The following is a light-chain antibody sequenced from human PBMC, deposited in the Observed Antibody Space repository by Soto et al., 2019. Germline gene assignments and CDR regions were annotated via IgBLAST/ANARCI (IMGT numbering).Light chain of an antibody. CDR3: QQYYTSPLT. V-gene: IGKV4-1*01. Sequence: DIVMTQSPDSLAVSLGEGATITCKSSQSVLYSSNNKNYLAWYQQKPGQPPKLLIYWASTRESGVPDRFSGSGSGADFTLTISRLQAEDVAVYYCQQYYTSPLTFGGGTKVDIK. CDR1: QSVLYSSNNKNY. J-gene: IGKJ4*01. CDR2: WAS.